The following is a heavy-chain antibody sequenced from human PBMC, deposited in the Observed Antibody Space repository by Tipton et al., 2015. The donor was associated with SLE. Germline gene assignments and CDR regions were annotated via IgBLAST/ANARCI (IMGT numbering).Heavy chain of an antibody. CDR1: GGSISSSSYY. CDR3: ARAGYYGSGSYLSSSDAPGFDY. V-gene: IGHV4-61*05. J-gene: IGHJ4*02. CDR2: IYTSGST. D-gene: IGHD3-10*01. Sequence: GLVKPSETLSLTCTVSGGSISSSSYYWGWIRQPPGKGLEWIGYIYTSGSTNYNPSLKSRVTISVDTSKNQFSLKLSSVTAADTAVYYCARAGYYGSGSYLSSSDAPGFDYWGQGTLVTVSS.